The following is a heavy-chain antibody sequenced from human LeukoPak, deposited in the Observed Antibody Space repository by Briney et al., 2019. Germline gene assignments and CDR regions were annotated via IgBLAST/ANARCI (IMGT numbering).Heavy chain of an antibody. V-gene: IGHV4-59*08. CDR1: GGSISSYY. J-gene: IGHJ4*02. CDR3: VLAVAGTSIDY. Sequence: PSETLSLTCTVSGGSISSYYWSWIRQPPGKGLEWIGYIYYSGSTNYNPSLKSRVTISVDTSKNQFSLKLSSVTAADTAVYYCVLAVAGTSIDYWGQGTLVTVSS. D-gene: IGHD6-19*01. CDR2: IYYSGST.